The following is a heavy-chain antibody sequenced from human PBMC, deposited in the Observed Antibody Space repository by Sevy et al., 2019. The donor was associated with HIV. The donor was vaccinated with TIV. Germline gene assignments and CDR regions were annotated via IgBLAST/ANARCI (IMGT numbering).Heavy chain of an antibody. Sequence: ASVKVSCKASGYTFTGYYIHWLRQAPGQGLEWMGWINAGTGGTFFARRFQDRVTLTTGKAITTAFMELSGLRSDDTAVYYCARMGDYFDTSGYYPLKYWGQGTLVTVSS. CDR3: ARMGDYFDTSGYYPLKY. D-gene: IGHD3-22*01. V-gene: IGHV1-2*02. CDR1: GYTFTGYY. CDR2: INAGTGGT. J-gene: IGHJ4*02.